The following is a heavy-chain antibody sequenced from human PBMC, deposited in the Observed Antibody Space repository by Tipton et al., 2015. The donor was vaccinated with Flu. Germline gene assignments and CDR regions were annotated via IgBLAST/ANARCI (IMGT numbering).Heavy chain of an antibody. V-gene: IGHV4-34*01. CDR3: ARGSGSGTYMIFYF. CDR2: INHSGTT. Sequence: TLSLTCDIYGGSFSAYYWSWIRQPPGKGLEWVGEINHSGTTNYNPSLTSRMIISADTSKKQFYLTLTSVTAADTAVYYCARGSGSGTYMIFYFWGQGTLVTVSS. J-gene: IGHJ4*02. D-gene: IGHD3-10*01. CDR1: GGSFSAYY.